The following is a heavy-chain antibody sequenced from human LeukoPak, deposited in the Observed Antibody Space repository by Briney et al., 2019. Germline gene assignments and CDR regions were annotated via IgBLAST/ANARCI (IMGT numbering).Heavy chain of an antibody. Sequence: GRSLRLSCAASGITLSSYAMHRVRQAPGKGLEWVADISYDGSINYYGDSVKGRFTVSRDNSKNTLYLQMNSLRAEDTAVYYCARRRNGPRERLVHAFDIWGQGTMVTVSS. CDR3: ARRRNGPRERLVHAFDI. D-gene: IGHD6-13*01. CDR1: GITLSSYA. CDR2: ISYDGSIN. V-gene: IGHV3-30*04. J-gene: IGHJ3*02.